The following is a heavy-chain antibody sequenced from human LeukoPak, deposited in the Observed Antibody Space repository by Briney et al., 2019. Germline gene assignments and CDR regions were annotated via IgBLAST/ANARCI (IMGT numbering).Heavy chain of an antibody. CDR2: ISSSSSVI. V-gene: IGHV3-48*01. CDR3: ARGTWIQLWLIDY. D-gene: IGHD5-18*01. Sequence: GGSLSPSLEASGFTSIGLTINGVAQAPGRGLGGVSYISSSSSVIYYADSVKGRFTISRDNAKNSLYLQMNSLRAEDTAVYYCARGTWIQLWLIDYWGQGTLVTVSS. CDR1: GFTSIGLT. J-gene: IGHJ4*02.